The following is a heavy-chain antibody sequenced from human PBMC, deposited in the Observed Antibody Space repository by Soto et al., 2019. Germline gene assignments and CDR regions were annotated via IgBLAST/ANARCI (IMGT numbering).Heavy chain of an antibody. CDR2: ISYDGSNK. CDR3: AKDVLLWFGELRGGFDY. J-gene: IGHJ4*02. Sequence: QVQLVESGGGVVQPGRSLRLSCAASGFTFSSYGMHWVRQAPGKGLEWVAVISYDGSNKYYADSVKGRFTISRDNSKNTLYLQMNSLRAEDTAVYYSAKDVLLWFGELRGGFDYWGQGTLVTVSS. D-gene: IGHD3-10*01. CDR1: GFTFSSYG. V-gene: IGHV3-30*18.